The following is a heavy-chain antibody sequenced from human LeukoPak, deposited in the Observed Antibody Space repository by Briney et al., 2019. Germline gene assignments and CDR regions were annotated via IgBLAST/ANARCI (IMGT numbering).Heavy chain of an antibody. Sequence: GGSLRLSCAASGFTFSNAWMNWVRQAPGKGLEWVGRIKSKTDDGTTDYAAPVKGRFTISRDDSKNTLYLQMNSLKTEDTAVYYCTTDGPYYDFWSGDYYYGMDVWGQGTTVTVSS. V-gene: IGHV3-15*07. J-gene: IGHJ6*02. CDR3: TTDGPYYDFWSGDYYYGMDV. CDR2: IKSKTDDGTT. D-gene: IGHD3-3*01. CDR1: GFTFSNAW.